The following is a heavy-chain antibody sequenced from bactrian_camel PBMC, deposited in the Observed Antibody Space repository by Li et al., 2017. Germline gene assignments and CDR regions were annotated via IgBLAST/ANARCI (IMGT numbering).Heavy chain of an antibody. J-gene: IGHJ6*01. Sequence: VQLVESGGGLVQPGGSLRLSCAASGFNFDRRCMGWFRQVPGEEREAVANIRTGTGVTRYSDSVKGRFTISQDNAENTIYLQMNSLEPEDTAMYYCAADQRTTYGSCGLSERGFNTWGQGTQVTVS. CDR2: IRTGTGVT. CDR1: GFNFDRRC. CDR3: AADQRTTYGSCGLSERGFNT. V-gene: IGHV3S36*01. D-gene: IGHD3*01.